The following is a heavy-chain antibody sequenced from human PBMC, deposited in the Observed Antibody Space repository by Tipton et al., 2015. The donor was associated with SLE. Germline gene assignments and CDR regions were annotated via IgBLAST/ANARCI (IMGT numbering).Heavy chain of an antibody. Sequence: LRLSCAVYGGSFSGYYWSWIRQHPGKGLEWIGYIYYTGSTYYNPSLKSRVTIAIETSNNQFSLKVISMTAADTAMYYCAGGSRSPVYFWGQGRLVTVSS. D-gene: IGHD1-26*01. CDR2: IYYTGST. J-gene: IGHJ4*02. V-gene: IGHV4-31*02. CDR1: GGSFSGYY. CDR3: AGGSRSPVYF.